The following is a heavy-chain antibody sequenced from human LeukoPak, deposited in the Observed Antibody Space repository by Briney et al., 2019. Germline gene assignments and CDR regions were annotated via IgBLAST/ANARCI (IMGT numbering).Heavy chain of an antibody. Sequence: HPGGSLRLSCAASGFTFSSYGMHWVRQAPGKGLEWVAFIRYGGSNKYYADSVKGRFTISRDNSKNTLYLQMNSLRAEDTAVYYCAKDQWYYSGSYYDYWGQGTLVTVSS. V-gene: IGHV3-30*02. CDR3: AKDQWYYSGSYYDY. CDR1: GFTFSSYG. J-gene: IGHJ4*02. D-gene: IGHD1-26*01. CDR2: IRYGGSNK.